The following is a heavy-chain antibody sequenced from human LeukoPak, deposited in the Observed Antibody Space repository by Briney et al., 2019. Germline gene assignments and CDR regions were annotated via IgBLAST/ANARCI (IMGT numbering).Heavy chain of an antibody. CDR3: AKRSGYCSSTSCYALDY. D-gene: IGHD2-2*01. CDR1: GFTFSNYG. Sequence: PGGSLRLSCAASGFTFSNYGMHWVRQAPGKGLEWVTLISYDGSNKYYADSVKGRFTISRDNAKNSLYLQMNSLRAEDTAVYYCAKRSGYCSSTSCYALDYWGQGTLVTVSS. J-gene: IGHJ4*02. CDR2: ISYDGSNK. V-gene: IGHV3-30*18.